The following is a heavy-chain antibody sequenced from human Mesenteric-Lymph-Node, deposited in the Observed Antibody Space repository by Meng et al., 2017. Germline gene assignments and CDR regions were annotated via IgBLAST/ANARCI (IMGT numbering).Heavy chain of an antibody. CDR1: GFTFSTYA. V-gene: IGHV3-30*01. Sequence: GGSLRLSCAASGFTFSTYAMHWVRQAPGKGLEWVAAISYDGSNKYYADSVKGRFTISRDNSKDTLYLQMNSLRPEDTAVYYCARELHPLIVGPTTNHYYYYGMDVWGHGTTVTVSS. CDR3: ARELHPLIVGPTTNHYYYYGMDV. CDR2: ISYDGSNK. J-gene: IGHJ6*02. D-gene: IGHD1-26*01.